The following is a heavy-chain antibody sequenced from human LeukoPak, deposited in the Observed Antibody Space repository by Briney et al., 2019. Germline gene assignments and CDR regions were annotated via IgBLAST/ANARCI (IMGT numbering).Heavy chain of an antibody. J-gene: IGHJ4*02. CDR1: GGSLSSYY. D-gene: IGHD3-22*01. V-gene: IGHV4-59*08. CDR3: ARTPDSTGYLGHFHY. CDR2: IYYSGST. Sequence: SETLSLTCTVSGGSLSSYYWSWIRQPPGKGLEWIGYIYYSGSTNYNPSLKIRVTISVATSKHPFSLKLSSVAAADTALYYFARTPDSTGYLGHFHYWGQGTLVTVSS.